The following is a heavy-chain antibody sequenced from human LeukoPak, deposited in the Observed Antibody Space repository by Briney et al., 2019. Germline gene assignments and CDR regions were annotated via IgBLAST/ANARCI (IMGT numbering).Heavy chain of an antibody. D-gene: IGHD3-10*01. CDR2: ISRNRNYI. CDR1: GFSFSLYS. Sequence: PGGSLRLSCAASGFSFSLYSMNWVRQAPGKGLEWVSTISRNRNYIYYAGSVKGRFAISRDDARNSLFLHMNSLRAEDSAVYYCARESITMVRGARGRVETTLDYWGQGTLVTVSS. CDR3: ARESITMVRGARGRVETTLDY. J-gene: IGHJ4*02. V-gene: IGHV3-21*06.